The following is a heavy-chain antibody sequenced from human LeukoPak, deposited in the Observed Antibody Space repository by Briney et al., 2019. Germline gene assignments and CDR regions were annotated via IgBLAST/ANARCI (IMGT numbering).Heavy chain of an antibody. D-gene: IGHD5-12*01. V-gene: IGHV3-23*01. CDR2: ISGSVSPIGVSGGGT. J-gene: IGHJ4*02. Sequence: GGSLRLSCAASGFTFNNYAMNWVRQAPGKGLEWVSVISGSVSPIGVSGGGTYYADSVKGRFTISRDNSKYTLYPQMNSLRADDTALYFCAKTGGYDGVGPHDYWSQGTLVTVSS. CDR1: GFTFNNYA. CDR3: AKTGGYDGVGPHDY.